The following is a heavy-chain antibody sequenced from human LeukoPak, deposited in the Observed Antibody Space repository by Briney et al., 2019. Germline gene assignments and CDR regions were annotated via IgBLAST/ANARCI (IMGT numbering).Heavy chain of an antibody. Sequence: PSETLSLTCSVSGGSIRDYYWSWIRQPLGKGLERIGYIFYSGSTNYNPSLKSRVTISVDTSRNQFSLKLSSVTAADTAVYYCARFVEYQVLYGYYYYMDVWGKGTTVTVSS. CDR2: IFYSGST. J-gene: IGHJ6*03. CDR1: GGSIRDYY. D-gene: IGHD2-2*02. V-gene: IGHV4-59*12. CDR3: ARFVEYQVLYGYYYYMDV.